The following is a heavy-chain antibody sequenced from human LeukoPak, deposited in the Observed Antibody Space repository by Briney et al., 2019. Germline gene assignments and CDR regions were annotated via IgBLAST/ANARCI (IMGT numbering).Heavy chain of an antibody. J-gene: IGHJ5*02. CDR3: AKNSEGYWFDP. CDR2: IKQDGSEK. CDR1: GFTFSSYW. V-gene: IGHV3-7*03. D-gene: IGHD2/OR15-2a*01. Sequence: GGSLRLSCAASGFTFSSYWMSWVRQAPGKGLEWVANIKQDGSEKYYVDSVKGRFTICRDNAKNSLYLQMNSLRPEDTAVYYCAKNSEGYWFDPWGQGTLVTVSS.